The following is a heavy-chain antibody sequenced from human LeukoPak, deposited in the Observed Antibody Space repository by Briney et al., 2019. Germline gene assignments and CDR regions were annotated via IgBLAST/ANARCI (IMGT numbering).Heavy chain of an antibody. D-gene: IGHD2/OR15-2a*01. Sequence: PSETLSLTCSVSGGSISGYYWSWIRQPPGKGLEWIGYLYDSGGPTYNPSLKRRVTISVDTSKSQFSLKLTSLTAADTAVYYCARGRNIGGSDFDFWGQGTLVTVSS. J-gene: IGHJ4*02. CDR3: ARGRNIGGSDFDF. CDR2: LYDSGGP. CDR1: GGSISGYY. V-gene: IGHV4-59*01.